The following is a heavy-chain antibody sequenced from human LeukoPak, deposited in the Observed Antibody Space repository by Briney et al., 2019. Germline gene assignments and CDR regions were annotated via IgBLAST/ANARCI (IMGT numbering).Heavy chain of an antibody. V-gene: IGHV4-39*07. Sequence: SETLSLTCTVSGGSISSSSYYWGWIRQPPGKGLEWIGSIYYSGSTYYNPSLKSRVTISVDTSKNQFSLKLSSVTAADTAVYYCARDLPLRPAYYFDYWGQGTLVTVSS. CDR3: ARDLPLRPAYYFDY. CDR2: IYYSGST. J-gene: IGHJ4*02. CDR1: GGSISSSSYY.